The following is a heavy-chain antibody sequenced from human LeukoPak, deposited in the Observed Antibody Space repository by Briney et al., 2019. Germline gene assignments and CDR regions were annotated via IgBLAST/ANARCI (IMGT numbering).Heavy chain of an antibody. V-gene: IGHV4-39*07. CDR3: ARDLAVMVAATWGPDASDM. CDR2: IYYSGST. Sequence: KPSETLSLTCSVSGGSINSKQYYWSWTRQPPGTGLEWIGSIYYSGSTDYNPSLRSRVTMSVDTSKNRFSLRLSSVTAADTAVYFCARDLAVMVAATWGPDASDMWGQGTKVAVSS. J-gene: IGHJ3*02. D-gene: IGHD2-15*01. CDR1: GGSINSKQYY.